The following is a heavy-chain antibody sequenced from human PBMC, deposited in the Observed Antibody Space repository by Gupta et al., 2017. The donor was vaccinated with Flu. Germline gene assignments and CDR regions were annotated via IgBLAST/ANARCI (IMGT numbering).Heavy chain of an antibody. D-gene: IGHD4-17*01. CDR3: VRGLGAYYTAWGYFDH. V-gene: IGHV3-13*01. J-gene: IGHJ4*01. CDR2: IGTAGDT. Sequence: EVQLVESGGGLVQPGGSLRLSCAVSGFTFSDYDMHWVRQVTGKGLEWVSAIGTAGDTFYPGSVKGRFTISRENAKNSLYLQMNNLRAGDTAVYYCVRGLGAYYTAWGYFDHWGHGTLVTVSS. CDR1: GFTFSDYD.